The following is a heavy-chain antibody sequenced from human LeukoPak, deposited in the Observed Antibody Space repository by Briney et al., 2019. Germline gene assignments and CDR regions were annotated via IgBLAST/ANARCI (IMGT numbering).Heavy chain of an antibody. CDR2: IHHSGST. CDR3: ARGAEYYAIWRGYAGYSDY. CDR1: GYSISSGYY. D-gene: IGHD3-3*01. V-gene: IGHV4-38-2*02. J-gene: IGHJ4*02. Sequence: SETLSLTCTVSGYSISSGYYWGWIRQPPGKGLEWIGTIHHSGSTNYNPSLKSRVTIAVDTSKNQFSLKLSSVTAADTAVYFCARGAEYYAIWRGYAGYSDYWGQGISVTVSS.